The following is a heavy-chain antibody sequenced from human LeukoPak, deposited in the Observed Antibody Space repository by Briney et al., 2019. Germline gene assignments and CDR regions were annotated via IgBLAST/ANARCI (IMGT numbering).Heavy chain of an antibody. Sequence: SETLSLTCTVSGGSISSSNYCWGWIRQPPGRGLGWIGNIYYTGRTYYNPSLKSRGTISADTSKNQFSLNLSSVTAADTAVYYCARQAGSGISAPGSPYFDYWGQGTLVTVSS. CDR3: ARQAGSGISAPGSPYFDY. D-gene: IGHD6-13*01. CDR2: IYYTGRT. CDR1: GGSISSSNYC. V-gene: IGHV4-39*01. J-gene: IGHJ4*02.